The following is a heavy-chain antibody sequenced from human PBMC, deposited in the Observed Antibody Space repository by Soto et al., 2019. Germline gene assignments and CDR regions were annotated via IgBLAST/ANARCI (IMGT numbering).Heavy chain of an antibody. CDR2: INQDGSGK. V-gene: IGHV3-7*01. Sequence: EVQLVESGGGLVQPGGSLRLSCVASGFTFSTYWMSWVRQSPEKGLEWVANINQDGSGKYHVGSVKGRFTISRDNAKNSLYLQMDSLRDEDTAVYDCARLHLVASRYYFDFWGQGTLVTVSS. D-gene: IGHD3-16*02. CDR3: ARLHLVASRYYFDF. J-gene: IGHJ4*02. CDR1: GFTFSTYW.